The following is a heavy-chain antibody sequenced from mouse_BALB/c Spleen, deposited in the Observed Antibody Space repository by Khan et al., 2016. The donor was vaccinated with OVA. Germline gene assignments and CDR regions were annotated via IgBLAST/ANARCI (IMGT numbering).Heavy chain of an antibody. D-gene: IGHD1-1*01. CDR1: GYIFTNYW. Sequence: QVQLKQSGAELVRPGASVKLSCKTSGYIFTNYWIHWVKQRSGQGLEWIARIYPGTGSTYSNEKFKGKATLTADKSSSTAYMQLSSLKSEYSAVYFCARGAITSHAMDSWGQGTSVTVSS. V-gene: IGHV1-76*01. CDR3: ARGAITSHAMDS. J-gene: IGHJ4*01. CDR2: IYPGTGST.